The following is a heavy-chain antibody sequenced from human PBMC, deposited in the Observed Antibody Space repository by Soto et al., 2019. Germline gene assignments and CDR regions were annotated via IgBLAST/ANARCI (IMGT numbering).Heavy chain of an antibody. CDR3: ARGPFYYDFWSGPNWFDP. V-gene: IGHV4-4*02. D-gene: IGHD3-3*01. J-gene: IGHJ5*02. CDR2: IYHSGST. CDR1: GGSISSSNW. Sequence: SETLSLTCAVSGGSISSSNWWSCVRQPPGKGLEWIGEIYHSGSTNYNPSLKSRVTISVDKSKNQFSLKLSSVTAADTAVYYCARGPFYYDFWSGPNWFDPWGQGTLVTVS.